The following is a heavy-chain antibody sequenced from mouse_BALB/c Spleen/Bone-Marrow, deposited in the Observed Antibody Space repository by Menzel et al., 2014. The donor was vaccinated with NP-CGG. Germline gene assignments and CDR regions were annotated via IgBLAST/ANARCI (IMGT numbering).Heavy chain of an antibody. J-gene: IGHJ4*01. V-gene: IGHV1S81*02. CDR1: GYTFTSYW. CDR2: INPSNGRT. Sequence: QVQLQQSGAELVKPGASVKLSCKASGYTFTSYWMHWVKQRPGQGLEWIGEINPSNGRTNYNEKFKSKATLTVDKSSSTAYMQLSSLTSEDSAVYYRARASWLLRYYYAMDYWGQGTSVTVSS. CDR3: ARASWLLRYYYAMDY. D-gene: IGHD2-3*01.